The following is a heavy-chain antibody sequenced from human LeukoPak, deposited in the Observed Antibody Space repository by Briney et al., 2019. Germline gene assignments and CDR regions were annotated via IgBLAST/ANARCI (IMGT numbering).Heavy chain of an antibody. CDR1: GGSLSTYY. CDR2: VYFTGGP. Sequence: SETLSLTCTVSGGSLSTYYWSWLRRPPGKGLEWVGYVYFTGGPKYNPSLKTRVTISQDTSKNQFFLNLRSVTAADTAVYYCARGPFPNYYGSGSFELWGQGALVTVSS. CDR3: ARGPFPNYYGSGSFEL. J-gene: IGHJ4*02. V-gene: IGHV4-59*12. D-gene: IGHD3-10*01.